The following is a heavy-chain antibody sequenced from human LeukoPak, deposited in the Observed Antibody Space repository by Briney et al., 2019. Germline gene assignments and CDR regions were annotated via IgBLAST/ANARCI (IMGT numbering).Heavy chain of an antibody. D-gene: IGHD6-6*01. V-gene: IGHV3-48*03. CDR3: ARSPYSSSNFDY. J-gene: IGHJ4*02. Sequence: GGSLRLSCAASGFTFSRYWMNWVRQAPGKGLEWVSYISSSGSTIYYADSVKGRFTISRDNAKNSLYLQMNSLRAEDTAVYYCARSPYSSSNFDYWGQGTLVTVSS. CDR1: GFTFSRYW. CDR2: ISSSGSTI.